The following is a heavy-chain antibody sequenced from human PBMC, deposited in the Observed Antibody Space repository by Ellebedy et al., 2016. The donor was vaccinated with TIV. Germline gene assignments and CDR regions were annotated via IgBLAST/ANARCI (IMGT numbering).Heavy chain of an antibody. CDR3: AEGRLLNTDVLERSDAFDI. D-gene: IGHD5-18*01. CDR1: GYTFTNYD. V-gene: IGHV1-69*13. Sequence: AASVKVSCKASGYTFTNYDINWVRLAPGQGLEWMGGIIPIFGTANYAQKFQGRVTITADESTTTAYMELSSLRSEDTAVYYCAEGRLLNTDVLERSDAFDIWGQGTMVTVSS. CDR2: IIPIFGTA. J-gene: IGHJ3*02.